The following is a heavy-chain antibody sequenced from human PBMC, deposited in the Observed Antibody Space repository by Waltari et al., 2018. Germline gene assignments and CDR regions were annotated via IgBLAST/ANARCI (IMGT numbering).Heavy chain of an antibody. J-gene: IGHJ4*02. CDR1: GGSISSGGYY. Sequence: QVQLQESGPGLVKPSQTLSLTCTVSGGSISSGGYYWSWIRQHPGKGLEWIGYIYYSGSNYYNPSLKSRVTISVDTSKNQFSLKLSSVTAADTAVYYCARGSRDGYNLWILDYWGQGTLVTVSS. V-gene: IGHV4-31*03. CDR3: ARGSRDGYNLWILDY. D-gene: IGHD5-12*01. CDR2: IYYSGSN.